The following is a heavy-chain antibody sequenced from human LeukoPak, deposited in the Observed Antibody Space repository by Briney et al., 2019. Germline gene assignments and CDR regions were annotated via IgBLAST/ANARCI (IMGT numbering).Heavy chain of an antibody. CDR3: AREARFLDY. D-gene: IGHD2-21*01. V-gene: IGHV1-8*03. CDR2: MSPNSGNT. CDR1: GYTFTGYY. Sequence: GASVKVSCKASGYTFTGYYMHWVRQAPGQGLEWMGWMSPNSGNTGYVQKFQGRVTITRNTSISTAYMEVSSLRSDDTAVYYCAREARFLDYWGQGTLVTVSS. J-gene: IGHJ4*02.